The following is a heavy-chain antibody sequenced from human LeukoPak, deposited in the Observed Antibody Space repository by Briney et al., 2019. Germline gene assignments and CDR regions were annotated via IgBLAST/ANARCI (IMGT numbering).Heavy chain of an antibody. Sequence: SETLSLTCTVSGGSISSYYWSWIRQPPGKGLEWIGYIYYSGSTNYNPSLKSRVTISVDTSKNQFSLKLTSVTAADTAVYYCASGIAVAGTSDYWGQGTLVTVSS. CDR2: IYYSGST. D-gene: IGHD6-19*01. CDR3: ASGIAVAGTSDY. V-gene: IGHV4-59*01. J-gene: IGHJ4*02. CDR1: GGSISSYY.